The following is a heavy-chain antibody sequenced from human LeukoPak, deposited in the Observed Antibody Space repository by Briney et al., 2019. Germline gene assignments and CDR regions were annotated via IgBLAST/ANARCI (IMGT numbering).Heavy chain of an antibody. Sequence: GGSLRLSCAGSGFTFGWYWMNWVRQAPGKGLEWVGRIKSKSDGGTTDYAAPVKGRFSISRDDSKNTLYLQMNSLKIEDTAVYYCTTDRAVAGTIVGSDYWGQGTLVTVSS. CDR3: TTDRAVAGTIVGSDY. V-gene: IGHV3-15*07. CDR1: GFTFGWYW. J-gene: IGHJ4*02. D-gene: IGHD6-19*01. CDR2: IKSKSDGGTT.